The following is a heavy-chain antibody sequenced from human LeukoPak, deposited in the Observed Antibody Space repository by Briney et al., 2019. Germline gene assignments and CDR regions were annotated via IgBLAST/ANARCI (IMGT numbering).Heavy chain of an antibody. Sequence: SETLSLTCTVSGGSISSSGYYWVWIRQPPGKGLEWIGSIYYTGSTYYNPSLRSRVTISVDTSKNQFSLKLSSVTAADTAVYYCARVYNWNSSGLGAPRDWGRGTLVTVSS. CDR3: ARVYNWNSSGLGAPRD. CDR2: IYYTGST. CDR1: GGSISSSGYY. D-gene: IGHD1-7*01. J-gene: IGHJ4*02. V-gene: IGHV4-39*01.